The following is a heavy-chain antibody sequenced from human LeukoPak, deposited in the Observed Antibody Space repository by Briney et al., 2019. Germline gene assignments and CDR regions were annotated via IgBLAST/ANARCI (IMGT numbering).Heavy chain of an antibody. Sequence: AGGSLRLSCAASGFTFSSYGMHWVRQAPGKGLEWVAGIWYDGNNKYYADSVKGRFAISRDNSKNTLYVQMDSLRAEDTAMYYCARHSAPGGQEQLAFQHWGQGTLVTVSS. J-gene: IGHJ1*01. V-gene: IGHV3-33*01. CDR2: IWYDGNNK. CDR1: GFTFSSYG. CDR3: ARHSAPGGQEQLAFQH. D-gene: IGHD6-13*01.